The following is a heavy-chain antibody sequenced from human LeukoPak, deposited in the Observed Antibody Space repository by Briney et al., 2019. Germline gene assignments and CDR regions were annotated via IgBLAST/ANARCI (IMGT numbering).Heavy chain of an antibody. CDR1: GGTFSSYA. CDR3: ARFKGGYCSGGSCEYFDY. CDR2: IIPIFGTA. D-gene: IGHD2-15*01. Sequence: ASVKVSCKASGGTFSSYAISWVRQAPGQGLEWMGGIIPIFGTANYAQKFQGRVTIIADKSTSTAYMELSSLRSEDTAVYYCARFKGGYCSGGSCEYFDYWGQGTLVTVSS. J-gene: IGHJ4*02. V-gene: IGHV1-69*06.